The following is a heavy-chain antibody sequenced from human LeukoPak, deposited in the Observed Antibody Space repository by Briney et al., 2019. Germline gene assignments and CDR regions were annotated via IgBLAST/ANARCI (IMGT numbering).Heavy chain of an antibody. CDR2: IYYSGST. D-gene: IGHD1-26*01. J-gene: IGHJ4*02. CDR1: GGSISSSSYY. V-gene: IGHV4-39*07. Sequence: TSETLSLTCTVSGGSISSSSYYWGWIRQPPWKGLEWIGSIYYSGSTYYNPSLKSRVTISVDTSRNQFSLKLSSVTAADTAVYNCARGARSGSSAYGYWGQGTLVTVSS. CDR3: ARGARSGSSAYGY.